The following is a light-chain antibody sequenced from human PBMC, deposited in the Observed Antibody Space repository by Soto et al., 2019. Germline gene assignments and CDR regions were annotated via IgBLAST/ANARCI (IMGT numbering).Light chain of an antibody. Sequence: EVVLTQSPGTLSLSPGERATLSCRASQSISSGFLAWYQQKFGQAPRLLIYGASSRATGIPDRFSASGSGTDFTLHISRLEPEDSAVYYCQLLTFGGGTKVEIK. J-gene: IGKJ4*01. CDR2: GAS. CDR1: QSISSGF. V-gene: IGKV3-20*01. CDR3: QLLT.